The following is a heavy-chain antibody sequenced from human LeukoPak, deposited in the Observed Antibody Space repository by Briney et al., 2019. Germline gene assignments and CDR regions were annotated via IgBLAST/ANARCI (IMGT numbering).Heavy chain of an antibody. V-gene: IGHV3-20*04. CDR1: GFTFDDYG. Sequence: GGSLRLSCAASGFTFDDYGMSWVRQAPGKGLEWVSGINWNGGSTGYADSVKGRFTISRDNAKNSLYLQMNSLRAEDTALYYCARAPDYGGNSGPWFDPWGQGTLLTVSS. CDR3: ARAPDYGGNSGPWFDP. D-gene: IGHD4-23*01. CDR2: INWNGGST. J-gene: IGHJ5*02.